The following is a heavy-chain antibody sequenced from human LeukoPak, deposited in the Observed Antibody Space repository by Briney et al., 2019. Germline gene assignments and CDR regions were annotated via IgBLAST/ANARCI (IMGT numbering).Heavy chain of an antibody. CDR2: ISSGGSTT. CDR3: ARVRQPSGIQGYYYGMDV. D-gene: IGHD5-18*01. Sequence: GGSLRLSCAASGFTFSSYEMKWVRQAPGKGLEWVSYISSGGSTTYYADSVKGRFTISRDNAKNSLYLKMNSLRAEDTAVYYCARVRQPSGIQGYYYGMDVWGQGTTVTVSS. J-gene: IGHJ6*02. CDR1: GFTFSSYE. V-gene: IGHV3-48*03.